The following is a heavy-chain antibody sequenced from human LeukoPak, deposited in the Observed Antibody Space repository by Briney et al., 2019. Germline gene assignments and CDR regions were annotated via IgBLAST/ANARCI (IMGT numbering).Heavy chain of an antibody. CDR2: ISGSGGST. CDR1: GFTVSNNY. D-gene: IGHD1-1*01. V-gene: IGHV3-23*01. J-gene: IGHJ6*03. Sequence: PGGSLRLSCAASGFTVSNNYMSWVRQAPGKGLEWVSAISGSGGSTYYADSVKGRFTISRDNSKNTLYLQMNSLRAEDTAVYYCARVPSWKGYMDVWGKGTTVTVSS. CDR3: ARVPSWKGYMDV.